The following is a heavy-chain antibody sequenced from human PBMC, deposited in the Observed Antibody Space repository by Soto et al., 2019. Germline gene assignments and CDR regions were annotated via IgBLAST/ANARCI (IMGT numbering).Heavy chain of an antibody. Sequence: SETLSLTCIVSGASISSYYYTWIRQPPGKGLEWIGYIYHSGSTYYNPSLKSRVTISVDRSKNQFSLKLSSVTAADTAVYYCARVPDRWGQGTLVTVSS. CDR3: ARVPDR. V-gene: IGHV4-30-2*01. D-gene: IGHD2-2*01. CDR1: GASISSYY. J-gene: IGHJ5*02. CDR2: IYHSGST.